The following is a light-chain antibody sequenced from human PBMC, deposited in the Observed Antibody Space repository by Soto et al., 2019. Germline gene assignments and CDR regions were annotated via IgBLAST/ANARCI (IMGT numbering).Light chain of an antibody. CDR3: QQYGSSPLT. V-gene: IGKV3-20*01. CDR1: QTVNSDY. Sequence: VVLTQSPGTLSLSPGERSTLSCRSSQTVNSDYLAWYQQKPGQAPRLLIYGASSRASGIPDRFSGSGSGTDFTLTIRRLEPEDFAVYYCQQYGSSPLTFGQGTRLEIK. J-gene: IGKJ5*01. CDR2: GAS.